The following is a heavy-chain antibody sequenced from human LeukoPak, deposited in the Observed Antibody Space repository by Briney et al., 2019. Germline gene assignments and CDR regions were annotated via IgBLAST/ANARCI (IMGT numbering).Heavy chain of an antibody. CDR2: ISAYNGNT. Sequence: ASVKVSCKASGYTFTSYGISWVRQAPGQGLEWTGWISAYNGNTNYAQKLQGRVTMTTDTSTSTAYMELRSLRSDDTAVYYCARDRYYDSSGYVPLGYWGQGTLVTVSS. D-gene: IGHD3-22*01. J-gene: IGHJ4*02. CDR1: GYTFTSYG. V-gene: IGHV1-18*01. CDR3: ARDRYYDSSGYVPLGY.